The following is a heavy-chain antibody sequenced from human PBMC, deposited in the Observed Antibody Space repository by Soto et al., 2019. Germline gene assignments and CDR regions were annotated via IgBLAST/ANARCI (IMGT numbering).Heavy chain of an antibody. CDR1: GFTFSSYS. J-gene: IGHJ3*02. CDR3: ARGSGRNKGEAFDI. Sequence: GGSLRLSCAASGFTFSSYSMNWVRQAPGKGLEWVSYISSSSSTIYYADSVKGRFTISRDNAKNSLYLQMNSLRDEDTAVYYCARGSGRNKGEAFDIWGQGTMVTVSS. CDR2: ISSSSSTI. V-gene: IGHV3-48*02. D-gene: IGHD3-3*01.